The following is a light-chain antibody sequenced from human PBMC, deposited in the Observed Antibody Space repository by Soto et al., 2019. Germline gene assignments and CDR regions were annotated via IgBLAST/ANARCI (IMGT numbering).Light chain of an antibody. Sequence: QSVLTQPPSVSGSPGQSVTISCTGTSSDVGSYNRVSWYKQPPGAAPKLVIYEVIHRPSGVPDRFSGSKSGNTASLTISGLQAEDEADFYCYSYTSSSTYVFGTGTKATVL. CDR3: YSYTSSSTYV. V-gene: IGLV2-18*02. CDR1: SSDVGSYNR. J-gene: IGLJ1*01. CDR2: EVI.